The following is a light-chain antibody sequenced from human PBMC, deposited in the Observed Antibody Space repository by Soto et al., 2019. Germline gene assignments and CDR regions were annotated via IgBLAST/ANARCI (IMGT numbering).Light chain of an antibody. J-gene: IGKJ5*01. CDR3: QQSYSTPPIT. V-gene: IGKV1-39*01. Sequence: DIQMTQSPSSLSASVGDRVTITCRASQTINSYLNWYRQKPGKAPKLLIYAASSLQSGVPSRFSGRGSGTDFTLIISSLQPEDFATYYCQQSYSTPPITFGQGTRLEI. CDR1: QTINSY. CDR2: AAS.